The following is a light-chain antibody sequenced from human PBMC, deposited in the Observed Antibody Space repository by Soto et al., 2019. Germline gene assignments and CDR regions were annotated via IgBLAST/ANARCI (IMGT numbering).Light chain of an antibody. V-gene: IGLV1-47*02. Sequence: QSVLTQPPSASGTPGQRVTISCSGSSSSIGTNYIYWYQRLPGTAPKLLIYNNNQRPSGVPDRFSGSKSGTSASLAISGLRSEDEADYYCAAWDDSLSVVFGGGTKLTVL. CDR2: NNN. CDR3: AAWDDSLSVV. CDR1: SSSIGTNY. J-gene: IGLJ2*01.